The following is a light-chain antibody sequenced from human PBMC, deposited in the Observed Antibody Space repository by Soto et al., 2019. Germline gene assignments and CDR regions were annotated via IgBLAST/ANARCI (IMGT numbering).Light chain of an antibody. J-gene: IGKJ3*01. CDR1: QSVSSL. CDR2: GAS. CDR3: HQRSNWPPS. Sequence: VLTQSPVTLSLSPGDRATLSCRASQSVSSLLAWYQQKPGQAPRLLVYGASNRATGNPARFSGSGSGTDFTLTISSLEPEDFGVYYCHQRSNWPPSFGPGTTVDVK. V-gene: IGKV3-11*01.